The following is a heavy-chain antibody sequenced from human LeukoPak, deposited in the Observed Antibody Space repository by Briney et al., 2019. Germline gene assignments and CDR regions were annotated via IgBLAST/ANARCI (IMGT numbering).Heavy chain of an antibody. J-gene: IGHJ3*01. CDR2: IYSGGRK. CDR1: GFTVTSNY. D-gene: IGHD3-10*01. CDR3: AREDYYGSGSWD. Sequence: GGSLRLSCAAAGFTVTSNYMSWVRQAPGKGLEWVSVIYSGGRKYYADSVKGRFTISRDNSKNSVYLQMNSLRAEDTAVYYCAREDYYGSGSWDWGQGTMVTVSS. V-gene: IGHV3-66*01.